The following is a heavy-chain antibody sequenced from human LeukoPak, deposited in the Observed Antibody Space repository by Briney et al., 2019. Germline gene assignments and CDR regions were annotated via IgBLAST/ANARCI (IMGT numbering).Heavy chain of an antibody. V-gene: IGHV3-33*01. Sequence: GGPLRLSCAASGLTFRSYGMHGVREAPGKGLEWVAVIWYEGSSKYYADSVKARFTISRDNSKNPLYLQMNSLRVEDTAVHYCARVPGYSSGWSYFDYWGQGTLVTVSS. CDR3: ARVPGYSSGWSYFDY. CDR2: IWYEGSSK. J-gene: IGHJ4*02. CDR1: GLTFRSYG. D-gene: IGHD6-19*01.